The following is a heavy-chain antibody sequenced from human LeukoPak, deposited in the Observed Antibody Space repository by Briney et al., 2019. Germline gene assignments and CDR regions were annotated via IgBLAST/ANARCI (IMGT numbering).Heavy chain of an antibody. D-gene: IGHD6-13*01. J-gene: IGHJ4*02. CDR2: ISWNSGSI. Sequence: PGRSLRLSCAASGFTFDDYAVHWVRQAPGKGLEWVSGISWNSGSIGYADSVKGRFTISRDNAKNSLYLQMNSLRAEDTALYYCAKDTSSSWQIFDYWGQGTLVTVSS. CDR1: GFTFDDYA. CDR3: AKDTSSSWQIFDY. V-gene: IGHV3-9*01.